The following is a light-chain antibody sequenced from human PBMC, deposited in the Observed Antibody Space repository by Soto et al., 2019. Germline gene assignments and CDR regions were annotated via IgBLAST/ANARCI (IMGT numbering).Light chain of an antibody. CDR2: GNN. Sequence: QAVVTQPPSVSGAPGQTVIISCTGSSSNIGAGYDVHWYQQLPGTAPKLLIYGNNNRPLGVPDRFSGSKSGTSASLAITGLQDGDEADYYCQSYDSSLSGFWVFGGGTKLTVL. V-gene: IGLV1-40*01. CDR3: QSYDSSLSGFWV. CDR1: SSNIGAGYD. J-gene: IGLJ3*02.